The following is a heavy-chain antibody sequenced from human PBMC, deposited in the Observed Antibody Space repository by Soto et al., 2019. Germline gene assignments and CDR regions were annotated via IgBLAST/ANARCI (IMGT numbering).Heavy chain of an antibody. J-gene: IGHJ4*02. CDR3: AKGSSGNYFLDY. V-gene: IGHV3-23*01. CDR2: ISGSGGST. D-gene: IGHD1-26*01. CDR1: GFSFSNYG. Sequence: EVQVLESGGGLVQPGGSLRLSCAASGFSFSNYGMSWVRQAPGKGLEWVSAISGSGGSTYYADSVKGRFTISRDNSKNTMYLQMNSLRAEDTAVYFCAKGSSGNYFLDYCGQGTLVTVSS.